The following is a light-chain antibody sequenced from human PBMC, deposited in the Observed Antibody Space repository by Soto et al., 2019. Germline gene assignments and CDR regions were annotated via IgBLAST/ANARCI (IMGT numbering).Light chain of an antibody. CDR3: QSYDSSLSVV. V-gene: IGLV1-40*01. J-gene: IGLJ2*01. CDR2: VNS. CDR1: SSNIGAGYN. Sequence: HSVLTQPPSVSGAPGQRVTISCTGSSSNIGAGYNVHWYQHLPGTAPKLLIYVNSNRPSGVPDRFSGSKSGTSASLAITGLQAEDEADYYCQSYDSSLSVVFGGGTKLTVL.